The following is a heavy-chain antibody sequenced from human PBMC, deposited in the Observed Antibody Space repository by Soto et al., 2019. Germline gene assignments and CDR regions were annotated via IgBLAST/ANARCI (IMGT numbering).Heavy chain of an antibody. CDR2: ISAYNGNT. J-gene: IGHJ5*02. CDR1: GYTFTSYG. D-gene: IGHD5-18*01. CDR3: ARGRQPGDTLLANWFDP. Sequence: QVQLVQSGAEVKKPGASVKVSCKASGYTFTSYGISWVRQAPGQGLEWMGWISAYNGNTDYAQKLQGRVTMTTDTSTSTADMELRSLRSDDTSVYYCARGRQPGDTLLANWFDPWGQGTLVTVSS. V-gene: IGHV1-18*01.